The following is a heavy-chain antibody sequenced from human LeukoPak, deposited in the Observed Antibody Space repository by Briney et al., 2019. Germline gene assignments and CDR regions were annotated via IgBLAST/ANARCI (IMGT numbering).Heavy chain of an antibody. J-gene: IGHJ4*02. V-gene: IGHV1-46*01. D-gene: IGHD3-22*01. Sequence: GASVKVSCKASGYTFTSYYMHWVRQAPGRGLEWMGIINPSGGSTSYAQKFQGRVTMTRDTSTSTVYMELSSLRSEDTAVYYCARSYYDSSGYSQFDYWGQGTLVTVSS. CDR3: ARSYYDSSGYSQFDY. CDR2: INPSGGST. CDR1: GYTFTSYY.